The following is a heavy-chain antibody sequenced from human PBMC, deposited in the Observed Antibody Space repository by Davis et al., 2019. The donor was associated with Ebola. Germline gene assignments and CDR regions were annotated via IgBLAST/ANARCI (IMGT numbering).Heavy chain of an antibody. CDR2: INPNDGRT. D-gene: IGHD5-12*01. V-gene: IGHV1-46*03. CDR1: GYTFTNYG. CDR3: TTPGGQDSGYDVFDI. Sequence: ASVKVSCKASGYTFTNYGISWVRQAPGQGLEWMGMINPNDGRTIYAQKFQGRVTVTRDTSTTTVYMDLSSLRSEDKALYYCTTPGGQDSGYDVFDIWGRGTMVRLF. J-gene: IGHJ3*02.